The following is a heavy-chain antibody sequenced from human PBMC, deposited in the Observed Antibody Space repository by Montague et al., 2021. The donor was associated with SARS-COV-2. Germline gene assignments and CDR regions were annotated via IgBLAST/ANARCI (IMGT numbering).Heavy chain of an antibody. V-gene: IGHV4-34*01. CDR1: GGSFSGYY. CDR3: ASGYRPPILLWFGDRYGYGMDV. CDR2: INHSEST. J-gene: IGHJ6*02. D-gene: IGHD3-10*01. Sequence: SETLSLTCAVYGGSFSGYYWSWICQPPGQGLEWIGEINHSESTNYNQSLKRRVTISVSMSTYQFSLKLSHVTAADTAVDYCASGYRPPILLWFGDRYGYGMDVWGQGTTVTVSS.